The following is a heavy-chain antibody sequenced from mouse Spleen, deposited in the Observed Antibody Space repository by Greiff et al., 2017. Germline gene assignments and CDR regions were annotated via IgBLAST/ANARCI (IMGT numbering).Heavy chain of an antibody. CDR3: ARGNWDDWFAY. CDR2: ISYDGSN. CDR1: GYSIPSGYY. D-gene: IGHD4-1*02. J-gene: IGHJ3*01. Sequence: DVKLQESGPGLVKPSQSLSLTCSVTGYSIPSGYYWNWIRQFPGNKLEWMGYISYDGSNNYNPSLKNRISITRDTSKNQFFLKLNSVTTEDTATYYCARGNWDDWFAYWGQGTLVTVSA. V-gene: IGHV3-6*01.